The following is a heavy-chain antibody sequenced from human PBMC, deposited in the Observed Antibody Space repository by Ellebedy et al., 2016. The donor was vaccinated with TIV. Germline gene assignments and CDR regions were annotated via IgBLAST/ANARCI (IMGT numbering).Heavy chain of an antibody. V-gene: IGHV1-2*02. D-gene: IGHD3-10*01. CDR3: ARDSARLTMLRGVKSWADL. J-gene: IGHJ5*02. CDR2: INPKNGAT. CDR1: GYSFADYY. Sequence: ASVKVSCKASGYSFADYYIHWVRQAPGEGLGWMGWINPKNGATKYVQIFEGRVTMTRDTSISTAYMELSRLRSDDTAVYYCARDSARLTMLRGVKSWADLWGQGTLVIVSS.